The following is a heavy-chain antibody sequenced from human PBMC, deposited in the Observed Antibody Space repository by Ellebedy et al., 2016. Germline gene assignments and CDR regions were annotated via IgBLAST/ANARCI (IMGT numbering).Heavy chain of an antibody. J-gene: IGHJ5*02. CDR3: TRGFSIAVAGNWFDP. V-gene: IGHV1-2*02. Sequence: ASVKVSCKASGYTFTDYYMHWVRQAPGQGLEWMGWINPNNGSRKYAQQFQGRVTLTRDTSINTAYMELSSLRSDDTAVYYCTRGFSIAVAGNWFDPWGQGTLVTVSS. D-gene: IGHD6-19*01. CDR1: GYTFTDYY. CDR2: INPNNGSR.